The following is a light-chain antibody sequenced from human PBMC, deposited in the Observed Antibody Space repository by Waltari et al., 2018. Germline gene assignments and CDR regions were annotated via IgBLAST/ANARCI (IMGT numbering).Light chain of an antibody. CDR1: QSVSSN. Sequence: EIVMTQSPATLSVSPGERATLPCRASQSVSSNLAWYQQQPGQAPRLLIYGASTRATGIPARFSGSGSGTVFTLTITSLQSEDFAIYYCQQYNNWPPIYTFGQGTKLDIK. CDR2: GAS. CDR3: QQYNNWPPIYT. V-gene: IGKV3-15*01. J-gene: IGKJ2*01.